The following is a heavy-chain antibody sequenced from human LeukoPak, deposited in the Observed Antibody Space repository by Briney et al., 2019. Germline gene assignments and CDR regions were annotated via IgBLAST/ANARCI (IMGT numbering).Heavy chain of an antibody. Sequence: GGSLRLSCAASGFTFSSYGMHWVRQAPGKGLEWVAVISYDGSNKYYADSVKGRFTISRDNSKNTLYLQMNSLRAEDTAVYYCARGLSSIVVVTAREHFDYWGQGTLVTVSS. V-gene: IGHV3-30*19. CDR2: ISYDGSNK. CDR3: ARGLSSIVVVTAREHFDY. CDR1: GFTFSSYG. D-gene: IGHD2-21*02. J-gene: IGHJ4*02.